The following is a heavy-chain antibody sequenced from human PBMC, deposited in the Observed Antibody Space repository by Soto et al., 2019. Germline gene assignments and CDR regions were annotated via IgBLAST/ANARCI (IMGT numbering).Heavy chain of an antibody. J-gene: IGHJ6*02. D-gene: IGHD1-26*01. CDR1: GFTFSDYY. CDR3: ASDSGSYSGYSYYAMDV. Sequence: QVQLVESGGGLVKPGGSLRLSCAASGFTFSDYYMSWIRQAPGKGLEWVSYISSSGSSISYADSVRGRFIITRDNAENALCLQMNSLRAEDTAVYYCASDSGSYSGYSYYAMDVWGQGTTVTVS. V-gene: IGHV3-11*04. CDR2: ISSSGSSI.